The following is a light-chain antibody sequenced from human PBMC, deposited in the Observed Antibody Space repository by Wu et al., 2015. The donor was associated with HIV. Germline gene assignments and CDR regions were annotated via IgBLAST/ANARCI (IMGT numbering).Light chain of an antibody. CDR2: DAS. CDR3: QQFDNIPIT. Sequence: DIQMTQSPSSLSASVGGRVTITCQASQDINNYLNWYQQKPGKAPKLLIYDASNLETGVPSRFSGSGSGTDFTLTISNLQPEDIATYYCQQFDNIPITFGQGTRLEIK. J-gene: IGKJ5*01. V-gene: IGKV1-33*01. CDR1: QDINNY.